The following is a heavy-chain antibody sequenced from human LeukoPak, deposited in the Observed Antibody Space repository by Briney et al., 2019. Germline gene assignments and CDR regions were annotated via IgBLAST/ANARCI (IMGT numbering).Heavy chain of an antibody. Sequence: SVKVSCKASGGTFSSYAISWVRQAPGQGLEWMGRIIPILGIANYAQKFQGRVTITADKSTSTAYMELRSLRSEDTAVYYCASPWGCSSTSCYTSGDYWGQGTLVTVSS. V-gene: IGHV1-69*04. CDR1: GGTFSSYA. J-gene: IGHJ4*02. D-gene: IGHD2-2*02. CDR3: ASPWGCSSTSCYTSGDY. CDR2: IIPILGIA.